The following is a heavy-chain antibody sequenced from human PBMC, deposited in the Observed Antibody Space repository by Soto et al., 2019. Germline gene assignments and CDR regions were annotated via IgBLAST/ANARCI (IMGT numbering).Heavy chain of an antibody. CDR3: ARLEATAGFWFDP. J-gene: IGHJ5*02. CDR1: GGSISSGGYY. Sequence: QVQLQESGPGLVKPSQTLSLTCTVSGGSISSGGYYWSWIRQHPGKGLEWIGYIYYSGSTYYNPSLKSRVTISVDTSKNHFSLKLSSVTDVDTAVYYCARLEATAGFWFDPWGQGTLVTVSS. V-gene: IGHV4-31*03. CDR2: IYYSGST. D-gene: IGHD1-26*01.